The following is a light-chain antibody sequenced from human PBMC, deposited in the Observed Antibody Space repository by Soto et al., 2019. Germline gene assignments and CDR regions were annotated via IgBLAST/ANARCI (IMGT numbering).Light chain of an antibody. CDR3: AAWDDSLNGYV. CDR2: SNN. Sequence: QSVLTQPPSASGTRGQRVTISCSGSSSNIGSNTVNWYQQLPGTAPKLLIYSNNQRPSGVPDRFSGSTSCPSASLAISGLQSEDEADYYCAAWDDSLNGYVFGTGTKVTV. J-gene: IGLJ1*01. V-gene: IGLV1-44*01. CDR1: SSNIGSNT.